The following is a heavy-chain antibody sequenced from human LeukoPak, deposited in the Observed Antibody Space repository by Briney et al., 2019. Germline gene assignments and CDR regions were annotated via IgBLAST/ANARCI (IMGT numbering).Heavy chain of an antibody. CDR3: AKDVVYYYYHMDV. J-gene: IGHJ6*03. V-gene: IGHV3-30*02. Sequence: PGGSPRLSCAASGFTFSSYGMHWVRQAPGKGLEWVAFIRYDGSNKYYAGSVKGRFTISRDNSKSTLYLQMNSLRAEDTAVYYCAKDVVYYYYHMDVWGKGTTVTVSS. CDR2: IRYDGSNK. D-gene: IGHD2-21*01. CDR1: GFTFSSYG.